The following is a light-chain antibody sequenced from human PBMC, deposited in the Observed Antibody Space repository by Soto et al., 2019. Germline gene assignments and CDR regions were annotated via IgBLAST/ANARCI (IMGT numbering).Light chain of an antibody. Sequence: VLSQSPGTLSLSPEETDTLPCRASQTVSRNYLPWHQQKPGQPPRLLVYGASSRATGIPDRFSGSGSGTDFTLTISRLEPEDFAVYYCQQYGGSPITFGEGTLMEI. V-gene: IGKV3-20*01. J-gene: IGKJ5*01. CDR1: QTVSRNY. CDR3: QQYGGSPIT. CDR2: GAS.